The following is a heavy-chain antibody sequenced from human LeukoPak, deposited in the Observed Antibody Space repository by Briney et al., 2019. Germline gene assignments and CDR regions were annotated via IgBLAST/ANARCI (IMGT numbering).Heavy chain of an antibody. CDR3: ARGGALVWGSYRYTFDY. D-gene: IGHD3-16*02. J-gene: IGHJ4*02. V-gene: IGHV3-21*01. Sequence: GGSLRPSCAASGFTFTSYGMTWVRQAPGKGLEWVSSVSSSSSYIYYADSVKGRFTISRDNAKNSLYLQMNSLRAEDTAVYYCARGGALVWGSYRYTFDYWGQGTLVTVSS. CDR1: GFTFTSYG. CDR2: VSSSSSYI.